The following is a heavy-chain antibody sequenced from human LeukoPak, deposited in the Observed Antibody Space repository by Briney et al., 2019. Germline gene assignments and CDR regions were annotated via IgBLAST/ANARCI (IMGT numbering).Heavy chain of an antibody. V-gene: IGHV5-51*01. Sequence: GESLKISCKGSGYSFTTYWIGWVRQMPGKGLGWMGIIYPGDSDTRYSPSFQGQVTISADKSISTAYLQWSSLKASDTAMYYCARIVRKGYSYGSVDYWGQGTLVTVSS. J-gene: IGHJ4*02. CDR2: IYPGDSDT. D-gene: IGHD5-18*01. CDR1: GYSFTTYW. CDR3: ARIVRKGYSYGSVDY.